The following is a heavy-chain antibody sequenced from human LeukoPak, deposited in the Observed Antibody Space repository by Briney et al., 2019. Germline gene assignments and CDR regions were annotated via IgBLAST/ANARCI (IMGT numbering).Heavy chain of an antibody. CDR2: ISSSSSYI. V-gene: IGHV3-21*04. J-gene: IGHJ5*02. CDR3: TTEEVYDILTATP. D-gene: IGHD3-9*01. CDR1: GFTFSSYS. Sequence: PGGSLRLSCAASGFTFSSYSMNWVRQAPGKGLEWVSSISSSSSYIYYADSVKGRFTISRDNAKNSLYLQMNSPRPEDTAVYYCTTEEVYDILTATPWGQGTLVTVSS.